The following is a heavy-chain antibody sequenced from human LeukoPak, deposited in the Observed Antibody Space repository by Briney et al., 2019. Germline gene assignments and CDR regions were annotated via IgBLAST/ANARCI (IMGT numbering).Heavy chain of an antibody. CDR1: GYTFTGQD. CDR2: INPNTGDT. V-gene: IGHV1-2*02. J-gene: IGHJ4*02. D-gene: IGHD6-19*01. CDR3: ASYPRYSSSPPFDY. Sequence: ASVKVSCKAAGYTFTGQDMHWVRQLHGQGLEWMGWINPNTGDTNYAQKFQGRVTMTRDTTISTAYMDLSRLTSDDTAVYYCASYPRYSSSPPFDYWGQGTLVTVSS.